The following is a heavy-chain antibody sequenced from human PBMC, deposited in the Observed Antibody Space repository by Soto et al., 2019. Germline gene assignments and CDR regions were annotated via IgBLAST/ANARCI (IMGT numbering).Heavy chain of an antibody. V-gene: IGHV4-39*01. D-gene: IGHD3-10*01. CDR1: GGSISSSSYY. CDR3: ARTLITMVRGVNWFDP. Sequence: QLQLQESGPGLVKPSETLSLTCTVSGGSISSSSYYWGWIRQPPGKGLEWIGSIYYSGSTYYNPSLKSRVTISVDTSKNQFSLKLSSVTAADTAVYYCARTLITMVRGVNWFDPWGQGTLVTVSS. CDR2: IYYSGST. J-gene: IGHJ5*02.